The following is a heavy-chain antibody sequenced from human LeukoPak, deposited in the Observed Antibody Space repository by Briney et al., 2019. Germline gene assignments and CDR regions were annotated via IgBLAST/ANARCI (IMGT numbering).Heavy chain of an antibody. Sequence: PGGSLRLSCAASGFTFSSYWRNWARQAPGKGLEWVASINHNGNVNYYVDSGKGRFTSSRDNAKNSLYLKMRHLRAEETAVCFCARGGGLDVWGQGAPVAVSS. V-gene: IGHV3-7*03. CDR2: INHNGNVN. CDR3: ARGGGLDV. J-gene: IGHJ6*02. D-gene: IGHD3-16*01. CDR1: GFTFSSYW.